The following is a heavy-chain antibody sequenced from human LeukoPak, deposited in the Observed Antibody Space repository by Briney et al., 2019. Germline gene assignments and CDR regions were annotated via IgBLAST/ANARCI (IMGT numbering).Heavy chain of an antibody. CDR2: IWYDGSNK. Sequence: PGRSLRLSCAASGFTFSSYGMHWVRQAPGKGLEWVAVIWYDGSNKYYADSVKGRFTISRDNSKNTLYLQMNSLRAGDTVVYYCARDEWLYDSSGYLDYWGQGTLVTVSS. J-gene: IGHJ4*02. CDR3: ARDEWLYDSSGYLDY. V-gene: IGHV3-30*19. D-gene: IGHD3-22*01. CDR1: GFTFSSYG.